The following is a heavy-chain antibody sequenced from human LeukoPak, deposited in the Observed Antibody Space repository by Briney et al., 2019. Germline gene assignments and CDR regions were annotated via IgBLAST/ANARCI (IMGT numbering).Heavy chain of an antibody. J-gene: IGHJ6*02. D-gene: IGHD1-1*01. Sequence: PGGSLRLSCAASGFTFSSYSMNWVRQAPGKGLEWVSYISSSGSTIYYADSVKGRFTISRDNAKNSLYLQMNSLRAEDTAVYYCARDGRDYYGMDVWGQGTTVTVSS. CDR1: GFTFSSYS. CDR3: ARDGRDYYGMDV. CDR2: ISSSGSTI. V-gene: IGHV3-48*04.